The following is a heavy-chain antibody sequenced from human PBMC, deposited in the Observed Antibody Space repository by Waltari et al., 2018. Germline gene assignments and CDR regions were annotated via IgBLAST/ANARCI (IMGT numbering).Heavy chain of an antibody. V-gene: IGHV4-59*11. J-gene: IGHJ4*02. CDR2: IYYSGST. Sequence: QVQLQESGPGLVKPSETLSLTCTVPGGSISSHYWSWIRQPPGKGLEWIGYIYYSGSTNYNPSLKSRVTISVDTSKNQFSLKLSSVTAADTAVYYCARVEYSSSWTYDYWGQGTLVTVSS. CDR1: GGSISSHY. D-gene: IGHD6-13*01. CDR3: ARVEYSSSWTYDY.